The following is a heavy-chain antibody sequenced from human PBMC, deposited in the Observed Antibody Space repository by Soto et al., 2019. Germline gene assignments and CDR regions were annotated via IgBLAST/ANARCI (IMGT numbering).Heavy chain of an antibody. Sequence: SETLSLTCTVSGGSISSYYWSWIRQPPGKGLEWIGYIYYSGSTNYNPSLKSRVTISVDTSNNQFSLKLSSVTAADTAVYYCARRWGAAFHYWGQGTLVTSPQ. CDR3: ARRWGAAFHY. CDR1: GGSISSYY. V-gene: IGHV4-59*08. J-gene: IGHJ4*02. D-gene: IGHD1-26*01. CDR2: IYYSGST.